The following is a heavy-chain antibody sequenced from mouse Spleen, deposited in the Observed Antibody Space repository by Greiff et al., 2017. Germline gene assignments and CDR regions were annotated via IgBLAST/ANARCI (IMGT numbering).Heavy chain of an antibody. CDR3: ARHHYYGSSYDYYAMDY. Sequence: EVMLVESGGGLVKPGGSLKLSCAASGFTFSSYAMSWVRQTPEKRLEWVATISSGGSYTYYPDSVKGRFTISRDNAKNTLYLQMSSLRSEDTAMYYCARHHYYGSSYDYYAMDYWGQGTSVTVSS. D-gene: IGHD1-1*01. V-gene: IGHV5-9-1*01. CDR2: ISSGGSYT. CDR1: GFTFSSYA. J-gene: IGHJ4*01.